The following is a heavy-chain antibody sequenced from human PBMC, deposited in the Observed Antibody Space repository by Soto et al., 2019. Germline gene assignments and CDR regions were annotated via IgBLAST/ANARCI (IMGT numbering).Heavy chain of an antibody. D-gene: IGHD1-1*01. CDR2: ISYDGSNK. J-gene: IGHJ4*02. Sequence: PGGSLRLSCAASGFTFSSYAMHWVRQAPGKGLEWVAVISYDGSNKYYADSVKGRFTISRDNSKNTLYLQMNSLRAEDTAVYYCARDWGNDAGPLHFDYWGQGTLVTVSS. CDR3: ARDWGNDAGPLHFDY. CDR1: GFTFSSYA. V-gene: IGHV3-30-3*01.